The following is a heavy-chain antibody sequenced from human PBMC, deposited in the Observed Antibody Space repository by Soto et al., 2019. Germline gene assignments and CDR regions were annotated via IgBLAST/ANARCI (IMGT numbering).Heavy chain of an antibody. CDR1: GDSINSSH. CDR3: TRDASRDSSARGWFDP. V-gene: IGHV3-21*01. CDR2: ISSNSAYI. Sequence: ETLSLTCAVSGDSINSSHWWNWVRQAPGKGLEWVSTISSNSAYIYYTDALRGRFTISRDNAKNSLHLQMNSLRAEDTAVYYCTRDASRDSSARGWFDPWGPGTLVTVSS. J-gene: IGHJ5*02. D-gene: IGHD6-13*01.